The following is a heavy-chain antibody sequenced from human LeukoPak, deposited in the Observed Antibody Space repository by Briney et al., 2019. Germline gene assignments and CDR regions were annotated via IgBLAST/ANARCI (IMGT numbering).Heavy chain of an antibody. CDR1: GDSMNSYY. Sequence: PSETLSLTCTVSGDSMNSYYWSWIRQPAGKGLEWIGRMYTSGSTNYNPSLKSRVTISADTSKNQFSLRLTSVTAADTAVYYCVREGYDYGDYWGQGTLVTVSS. J-gene: IGHJ4*02. V-gene: IGHV4-4*07. CDR2: MYTSGST. CDR3: VREGYDYGDY. D-gene: IGHD3-16*01.